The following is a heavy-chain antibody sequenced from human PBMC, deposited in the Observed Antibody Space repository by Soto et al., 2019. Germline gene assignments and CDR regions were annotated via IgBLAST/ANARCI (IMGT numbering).Heavy chain of an antibody. CDR2: INLDGSET. CDR3: AREARATFDY. Sequence: GSLRLSCAASGFTFSSYAMHWLRQAPGKGPEWVATINLDGSETFYVDSVKGRFTLSRDNAKKSLYLQMNTLRAEDTAVYYCAREARATFDYWGQGTEVTVSS. J-gene: IGHJ4*02. CDR1: GFTFSSYA. V-gene: IGHV3-7*01.